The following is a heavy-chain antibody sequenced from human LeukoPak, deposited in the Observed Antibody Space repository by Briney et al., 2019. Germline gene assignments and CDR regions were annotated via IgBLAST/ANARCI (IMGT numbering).Heavy chain of an antibody. CDR1: DDSITMYY. V-gene: IGHV4-59*01. CDR2: VDHTGST. J-gene: IGHJ4*02. D-gene: IGHD3-10*01. CDR3: ARTGGSGSSFDY. Sequence: RPSETLSLTCSVSDDSITMYYWTWIRQPPGKGLEWIGYVDHTGSTNFNPSLNGRVSISRDTTKNLFSLRLRSVTAADTAVYFCARTGGSGSSFDYWGQGTLVTVSS.